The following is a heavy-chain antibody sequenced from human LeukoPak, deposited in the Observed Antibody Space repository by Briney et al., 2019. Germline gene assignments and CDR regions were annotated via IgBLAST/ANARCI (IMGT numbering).Heavy chain of an antibody. D-gene: IGHD6-6*01. V-gene: IGHV3-30*04. J-gene: IGHJ6*03. CDR2: ISYDGSNK. Sequence: PGRSLRLSCAASGFTFSSYAMHWVRQAPGKGLEWVAVISYDGSNKYYADSVKGRFTISRDNSKNTLYLQMNSLRAEDTAVYYCARDREVSSSVYYYYMDVWGKGTTVTVSS. CDR3: ARDREVSSSVYYYYMDV. CDR1: GFTFSSYA.